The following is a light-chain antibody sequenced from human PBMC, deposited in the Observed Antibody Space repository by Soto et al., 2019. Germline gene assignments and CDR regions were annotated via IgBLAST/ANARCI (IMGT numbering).Light chain of an antibody. J-gene: IGLJ1*01. Sequence: QSALPQPRAVSGSPGQSVTISCTGTSSDVGGYNYVSWYQQHPGNAPKLMIYDVSKRPSGFPDRFSGSKSGNTASLTISGLQAEDEADYYCCSYAGSYVFGTGTKVTVL. V-gene: IGLV2-11*01. CDR2: DVS. CDR1: SSDVGGYNY. CDR3: CSYAGSYV.